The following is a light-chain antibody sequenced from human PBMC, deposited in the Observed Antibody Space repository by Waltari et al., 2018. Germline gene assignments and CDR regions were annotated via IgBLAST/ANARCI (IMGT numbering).Light chain of an antibody. CDR3: QHRGHWPPDAT. CDR2: DVY. CDR1: QSVSIY. Sequence: EIVLTQSPGTLSLSPGERATLSCRASQSVSIYLAWYQQKPGQSPRLLIYDVYKRATGIPARISGSGSGTDFTLTISSLEPEDFAVYYCQHRGHWPPDATFGPGTKVDIK. J-gene: IGKJ3*01. V-gene: IGKV3-11*01.